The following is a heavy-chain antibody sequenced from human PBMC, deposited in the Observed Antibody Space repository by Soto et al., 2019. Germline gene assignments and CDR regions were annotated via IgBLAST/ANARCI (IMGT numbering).Heavy chain of an antibody. CDR3: AKDQEGSGSHWLGYNYYGMDV. J-gene: IGHJ6*02. CDR2: ISSVGTTT. V-gene: IGHV3-11*01. D-gene: IGHD3-10*01. Sequence: GGSLRLSCGASGFTISDYYMSWIRQAPGKGREWVSYISSVGTTTYYADSVKGRFSISMDNAKNSLYLQMNSLRAGDTAVYFCAKDQEGSGSHWLGYNYYGMDVWGQGTTVTVSS. CDR1: GFTISDYY.